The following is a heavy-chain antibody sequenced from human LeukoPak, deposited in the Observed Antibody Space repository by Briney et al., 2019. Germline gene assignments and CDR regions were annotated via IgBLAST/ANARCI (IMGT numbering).Heavy chain of an antibody. V-gene: IGHV3-11*01. Sequence: GGSLRLSCAASGFTSSDYYMTWIRQPPGKGPEWISYISSSGGTTTYVDSVKGRFTISRDNARNSLYLQMNSLRADDTAVYYCARSNYYTVDVWGQGTAVTVSS. J-gene: IGHJ6*02. CDR2: ISSSGGTT. CDR1: GFTSSDYY. CDR3: ARSNYYTVDV.